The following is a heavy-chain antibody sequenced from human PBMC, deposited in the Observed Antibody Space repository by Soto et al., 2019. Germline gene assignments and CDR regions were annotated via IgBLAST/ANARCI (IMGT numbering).Heavy chain of an antibody. J-gene: IGHJ4*02. CDR3: ARGAPGYSSGHVDY. D-gene: IGHD6-19*01. CDR2: ISYDGSNK. CDR1: GFTFSSYA. Sequence: PGGSLRLSCAASGFTFSSYAMHWVRQAPGKGLEWVAVISYDGSNKYYADSVKGRFTISRDNSKNTLYLQMNSLRAEDTAVYYCARGAPGYSSGHVDYWGQGTLVTVSS. V-gene: IGHV3-30-3*01.